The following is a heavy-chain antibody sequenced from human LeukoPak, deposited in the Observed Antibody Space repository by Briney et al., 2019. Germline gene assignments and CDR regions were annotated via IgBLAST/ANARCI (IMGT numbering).Heavy chain of an antibody. Sequence: GGSLRLSCAASGFTFSSYSMHWVRQDPGKGLEWVAIISNDGTHKFYADSVKGRFTISRDNSKNTLYLQMNSLRTEDTAVYYCAKEMGPFIHGDYWGQGAVVTVSS. CDR2: ISNDGTHK. D-gene: IGHD2-8*01. CDR1: GFTFSSYS. J-gene: IGHJ4*02. V-gene: IGHV3-30*18. CDR3: AKEMGPFIHGDY.